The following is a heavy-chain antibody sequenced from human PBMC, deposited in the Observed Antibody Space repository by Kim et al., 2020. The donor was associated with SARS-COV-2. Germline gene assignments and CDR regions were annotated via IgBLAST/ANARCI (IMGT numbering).Heavy chain of an antibody. CDR3: ARGREWQKGKYFQH. CDR2: IDHSGNT. D-gene: IGHD3-3*01. CDR1: GGSFDGYY. J-gene: IGHJ1*01. V-gene: IGHV4-34*01. Sequence: SETLSLTCAVHGGSFDGYYWTWIRQSPGEGLEWVGEIDHSGNTNYSPSLMSRVSILVDTSKNQFSLKLSSVTTADTALYFCARGREWQKGKYFQHWGQGT.